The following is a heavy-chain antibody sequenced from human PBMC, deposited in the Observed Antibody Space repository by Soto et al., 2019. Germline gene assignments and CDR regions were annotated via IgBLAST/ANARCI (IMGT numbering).Heavy chain of an antibody. Sequence: QVQLVQSGAEVKKPGSSVKVSCKASGGTFSSYAISWVRQAPGQGLEWMGGIIPIFGTANYAQKFQGRVTITADKSTSTAYMELSSLRSEDTAVYYCARLEYYYGSGIPYGMDVWGQGTTVTVYS. CDR2: IIPIFGTA. D-gene: IGHD3-10*01. J-gene: IGHJ6*02. V-gene: IGHV1-69*06. CDR1: GGTFSSYA. CDR3: ARLEYYYGSGIPYGMDV.